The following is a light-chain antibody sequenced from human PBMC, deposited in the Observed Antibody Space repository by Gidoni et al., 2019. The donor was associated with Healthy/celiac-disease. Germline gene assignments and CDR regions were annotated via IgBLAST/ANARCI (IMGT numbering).Light chain of an antibody. V-gene: IGKV1-9*01. Sequence: DIQLTQSPSFLSASVGDRVTITCRASQGISSYLAWYQQKPGKAPKLLIYAASTLQSGVPSRFSGRGSGTEFTLTISSLQHEDFATYYCQQLNSYPRTFGQGTRLEIK. CDR3: QQLNSYPRT. CDR1: QGISSY. CDR2: AAS. J-gene: IGKJ5*01.